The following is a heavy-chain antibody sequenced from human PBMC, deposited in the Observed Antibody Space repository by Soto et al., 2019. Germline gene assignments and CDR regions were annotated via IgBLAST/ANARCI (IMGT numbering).Heavy chain of an antibody. D-gene: IGHD1-1*01. CDR1: GFTFSSYA. CDR2: ISGSGGTT. V-gene: IGHV3-23*01. CDR3: ANLDWSQLPNNFDY. J-gene: IGHJ4*02. Sequence: GGSLRLSCAASGFTFSSYAMNWVRQAPGKGLEWVSAISGSGGTTYYADSVKGRFTISRDNSKSTLYLQLNNLRAEDTAVYYCANLDWSQLPNNFDYWGQGTLVTVSS.